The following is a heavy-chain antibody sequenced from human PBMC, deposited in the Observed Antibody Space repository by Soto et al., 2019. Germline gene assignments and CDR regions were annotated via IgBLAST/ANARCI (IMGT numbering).Heavy chain of an antibody. D-gene: IGHD2-2*01. CDR2: INPNSGGT. J-gene: IGHJ6*02. V-gene: IGHV1-2*04. CDR1: GYTLTAYY. CDR3: ARDLGGVPAARFYYYYGMDV. Sequence: ASVKVSCKASGYTLTAYYMHWVRQAPEQGLEWMGWINPNSGGTNYAQKFQGWVTMTRDTSISTAYMEMSRLRSDDTAVYYCARDLGGVPAARFYYYYGMDVWGQGTMVTVSS.